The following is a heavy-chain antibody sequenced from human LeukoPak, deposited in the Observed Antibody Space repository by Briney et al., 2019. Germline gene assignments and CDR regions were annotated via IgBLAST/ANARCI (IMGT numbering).Heavy chain of an antibody. J-gene: IGHJ4*02. CDR2: VIPILGTT. CDR3: ARDDGSATLGFDS. Sequence: SVKVSCKASGTTFSRSAISWVWQAPGQGLEWMGGVIPILGTTNYAQKFQDRVSITTDESTSTAYMEVSSLRSVDTAVYYCARDDGSATLGFDSWGQGTLVTVSS. D-gene: IGHD1-26*01. CDR1: GTTFSRSA. V-gene: IGHV1-69*05.